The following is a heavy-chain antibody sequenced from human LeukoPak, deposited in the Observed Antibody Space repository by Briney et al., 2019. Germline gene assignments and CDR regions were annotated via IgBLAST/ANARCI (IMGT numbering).Heavy chain of an antibody. V-gene: IGHV4-38-2*02. D-gene: IGHD3-3*01. J-gene: IGHJ4*02. CDR2: IYQSGST. Sequence: SETLSLTCTVSGYSICSRYFWGWIRQPPGKGLEWIGSIYQSGSTYYNPSLKSRVTISVDTSKDQFSVKLTSVTAADTAVYFCARQSAYNPYYAFDSWGQGTLVTVSS. CDR3: ARQSAYNPYYAFDS. CDR1: GYSICSRYF.